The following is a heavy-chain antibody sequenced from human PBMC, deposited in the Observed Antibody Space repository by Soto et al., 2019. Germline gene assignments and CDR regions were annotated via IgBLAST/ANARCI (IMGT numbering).Heavy chain of an antibody. Sequence: LSLTCTVPGGSIRSYYWSWIRQPPGKGLEWIGYIYYSGSTNYNPSLKSRVTISVDTSKNQFSLKLSSVTAADTAVYYCARDYYGMDVWGQGTTVTVSS. V-gene: IGHV4-59*01. CDR2: IYYSGST. CDR3: ARDYYGMDV. CDR1: GGSIRSYY. J-gene: IGHJ6*02.